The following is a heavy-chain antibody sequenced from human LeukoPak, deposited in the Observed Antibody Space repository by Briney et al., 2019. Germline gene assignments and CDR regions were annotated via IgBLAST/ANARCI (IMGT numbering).Heavy chain of an antibody. CDR3: ARYDFWGQPGDAFDI. CDR1: GGTFSGYY. D-gene: IGHD3-3*01. J-gene: IGHJ3*02. V-gene: IGHV4-34*01. Sequence: PSETLSHTCSVYGGTFSGYYWSWIRQPPGKGLEWIGKINHSGSTNYNPSLKSRVTISVDTSKNQFSLKLSSVTAADTAVYYCARYDFWGQPGDAFDIWGQGTMVTVSS. CDR2: INHSGST.